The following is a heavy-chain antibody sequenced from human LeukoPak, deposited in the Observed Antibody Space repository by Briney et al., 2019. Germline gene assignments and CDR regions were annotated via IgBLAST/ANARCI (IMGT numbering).Heavy chain of an antibody. D-gene: IGHD6-13*01. V-gene: IGHV3-15*01. CDR2: IKSKTDGGTT. CDR1: GFTFSNAW. CDR3: AKAGYSSIDFDY. Sequence: GGSLRLSGAASGFTFSNAWMSWVRQGPGKGLEWVGRIKSKTDGGTTDYAAPVKGRFTISRDDSKNTPYLQMNSLKTEDTAVYYCAKAGYSSIDFDYWGPGALVTVSS. J-gene: IGHJ4*02.